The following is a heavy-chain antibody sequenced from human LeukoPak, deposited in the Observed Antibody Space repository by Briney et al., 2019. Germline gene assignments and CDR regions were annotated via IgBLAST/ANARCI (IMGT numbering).Heavy chain of an antibody. Sequence: GGSLRLSCAASGFTFSSYSMNWVRQAPGKGLEWVSYISSSSSTIYYADSVKGRFTISRDNAKNSLYLQMNSLRAEDTAVYYCARDLRADAFDIWGQGTMVTVSS. CDR2: ISSSSSTI. CDR1: GFTFSSYS. CDR3: ARDLRADAFDI. J-gene: IGHJ3*02. V-gene: IGHV3-48*04.